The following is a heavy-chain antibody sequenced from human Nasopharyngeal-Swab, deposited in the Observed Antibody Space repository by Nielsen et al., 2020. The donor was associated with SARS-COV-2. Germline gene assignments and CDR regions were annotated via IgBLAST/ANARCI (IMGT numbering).Heavy chain of an antibody. Sequence: GGSLRLSCAASGFSFSTFWMHWFRQVQGEGLVWVSRINTDGRRTNYAESVKGRFTISRDNVKNMLYLQMNNLRPEDTAVYYCARDLGGFGGYWGQGTLATVSS. D-gene: IGHD4-23*01. J-gene: IGHJ4*02. CDR2: INTDGRRT. CDR1: GFSFSTFW. CDR3: ARDLGGFGGY. V-gene: IGHV3-74*01.